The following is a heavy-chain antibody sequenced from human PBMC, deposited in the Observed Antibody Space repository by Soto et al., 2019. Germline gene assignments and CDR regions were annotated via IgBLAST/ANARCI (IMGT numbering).Heavy chain of an antibody. CDR3: AREDSGYDYLRYFKY. J-gene: IGHJ4*02. Sequence: SETLSLTCTVSGGSISSYYWNWIRQPPGKGLEWIGYIYYSGSTNYNPSLKSRVTISVDTSKNQFSLKLSSVTAADTAVYFCAREDSGYDYLRYFKYWGQGTLVTVSS. D-gene: IGHD5-12*01. V-gene: IGHV4-59*01. CDR2: IYYSGST. CDR1: GGSISSYY.